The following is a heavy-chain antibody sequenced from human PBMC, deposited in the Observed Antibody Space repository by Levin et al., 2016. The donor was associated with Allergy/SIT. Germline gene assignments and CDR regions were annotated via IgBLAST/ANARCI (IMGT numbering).Heavy chain of an antibody. CDR1: GFTFSSYS. CDR3: ARDRMYYDFWSGYYDY. Sequence: GESLKISCAASGFTFSSYSMNWVRQAPEKGLEWVSYISSSSSTIYYADSVKGRFTISRDNSKNTLYLQMNSLRAEDTAVYYCARDRMYYDFWSGYYDYWGQGTLVTVSS. CDR2: ISSSSSTI. D-gene: IGHD3-3*01. J-gene: IGHJ4*02. V-gene: IGHV3-48*01.